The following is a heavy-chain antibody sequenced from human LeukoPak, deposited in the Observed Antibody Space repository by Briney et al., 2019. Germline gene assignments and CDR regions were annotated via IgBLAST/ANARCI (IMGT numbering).Heavy chain of an antibody. J-gene: IGHJ5*02. D-gene: IGHD6-19*01. V-gene: IGHV1-24*01. CDR1: GYLLTDLS. CDR3: TTGCAPPLQYSGGCDGWLDP. Sequence: ASVKVSCKVSGYLLTDLSMHWVRQAPGKGLEWMGSFDPEDGETIYAQKFQGRVTMTEDTSTDTAYMELGSLTSEDTAVYYCTTGCAPPLQYSGGCDGWLDPWGQGTPVSVSS. CDR2: FDPEDGET.